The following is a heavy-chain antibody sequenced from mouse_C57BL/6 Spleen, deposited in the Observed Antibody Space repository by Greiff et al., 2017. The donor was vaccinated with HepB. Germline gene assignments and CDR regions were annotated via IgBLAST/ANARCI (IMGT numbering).Heavy chain of an antibody. CDR2: ISDGGSYT. J-gene: IGHJ4*01. CDR3: ASYYENAMDY. V-gene: IGHV5-4*03. CDR1: GFTFSSYA. D-gene: IGHD1-1*01. Sequence: DVMLVESGGGLVKPGGSLKLSCAASGFTFSSYAMSWVRQTPEKRLEWVATISDGGSYTYYPDNVKGRFTISRDNAKNNLYLQMSHLKSEDTAMYYCASYYENAMDYWGQGTSVTVSS.